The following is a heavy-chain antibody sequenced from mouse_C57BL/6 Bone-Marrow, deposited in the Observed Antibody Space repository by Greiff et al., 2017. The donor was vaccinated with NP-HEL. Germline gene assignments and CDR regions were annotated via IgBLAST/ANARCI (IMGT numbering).Heavy chain of an antibody. V-gene: IGHV1-69*01. D-gene: IGHD3-2*02. CDR1: GYTFTSYW. CDR3: EREGDSSGYVNAMGY. J-gene: IGHJ4*01. CDR2: IDPSDSYT. Sequence: QVQLQQPGAELVMPGASVKLSCKASGYTFTSYWMHWVKQRPGQGLEWIGEIDPSDSYTNYNQKFKGKSTLTVDKSSSTAYMQLSSLTSEDSAVYYCEREGDSSGYVNAMGYWGQGTSVTVSS.